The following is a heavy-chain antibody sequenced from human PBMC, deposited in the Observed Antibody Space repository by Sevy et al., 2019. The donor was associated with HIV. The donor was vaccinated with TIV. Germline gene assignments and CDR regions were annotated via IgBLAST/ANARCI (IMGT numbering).Heavy chain of an antibody. V-gene: IGHV3-11*01. CDR3: ARDPLLGIAREVARGGY. CDR1: GFIFSDYY. CDR2: ISGSGIT. Sequence: GGSLRLSCSGSGFIFSDYYMSRIRQAPRRGLEWVSYISGSGITYYADSVEGRFTISRDNARNSLYLQMNSLRADDTAVYYCARDPLLGIAREVARGGYWGQGTLVTVSS. J-gene: IGHJ4*02. D-gene: IGHD2-2*03.